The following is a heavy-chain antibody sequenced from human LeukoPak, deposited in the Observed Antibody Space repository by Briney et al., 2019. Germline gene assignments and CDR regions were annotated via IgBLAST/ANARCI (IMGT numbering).Heavy chain of an antibody. Sequence: PGGSLRLSCAASRFTFSSYDMHWVRQATGKGLDWVSAIGTAGDTYYPGSVKGRFTISRENAKNSLYLQMNSLRAGDTAVYYCARARRPRGSEDVHWYFDLWGRGTLVTVSS. CDR2: IGTAGDT. J-gene: IGHJ2*01. CDR3: ARARRPRGSEDVHWYFDL. V-gene: IGHV3-13*01. D-gene: IGHD1-26*01. CDR1: RFTFSSYD.